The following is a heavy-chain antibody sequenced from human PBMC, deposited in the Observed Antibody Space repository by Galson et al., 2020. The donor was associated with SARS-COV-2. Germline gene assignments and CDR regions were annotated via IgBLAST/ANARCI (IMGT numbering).Heavy chain of an antibody. CDR2: ISGSGGST. CDR1: GFTFSSYA. D-gene: IGHD3-22*01. CDR3: AKGQYYYDSSGYSS. V-gene: IGHV3-23*01. Sequence: GESLKISCAASGFTFSSYAMSWVRQAPGKGLEWVSAISGSGGSTYYADSVKGRFTISRDNSKNTLYLQMNSLRAEDTAVYYCAKGQYYYDSSGYSSWGQGTLVTVSS. J-gene: IGHJ4*02.